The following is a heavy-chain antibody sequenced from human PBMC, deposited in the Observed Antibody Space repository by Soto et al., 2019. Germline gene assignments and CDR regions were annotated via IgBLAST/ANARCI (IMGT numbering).Heavy chain of an antibody. CDR2: IYYSGST. V-gene: IGHV4-59*01. Sequence: SETLSLTCTVSGGSISSYYWSWIRQPPEKGLEWIGYIYYSGSTNYNPSLKSRVTISVDTSKNQFSLKLSSVTAADTAVYYCARSFDPDVVRSPYYFDYWGQGTLVTVSS. D-gene: IGHD3-22*01. CDR1: GGSISSYY. CDR3: ARSFDPDVVRSPYYFDY. J-gene: IGHJ4*02.